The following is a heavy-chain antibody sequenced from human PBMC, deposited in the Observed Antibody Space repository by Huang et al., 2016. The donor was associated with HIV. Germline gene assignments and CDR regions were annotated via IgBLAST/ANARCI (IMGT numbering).Heavy chain of an antibody. Sequence: QLQLQESGPGQVKPSETLSLTCTVSGDFISSTNYYWGWIRQSPGKGLEWVGSVYQSGSTNYNPPRKSRVTLSVDTSRNQFSLRLNSGTAADTAVYYCASQHIGAAATWFWGRGTQVAVSS. D-gene: IGHD6-13*01. J-gene: IGHJ4*02. CDR3: ASQHIGAAATWF. V-gene: IGHV4-39*01. CDR2: VYQSGST. CDR1: GDFISSTNYY.